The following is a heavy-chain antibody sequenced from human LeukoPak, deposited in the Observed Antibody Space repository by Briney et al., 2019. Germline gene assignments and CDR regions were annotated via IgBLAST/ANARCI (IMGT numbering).Heavy chain of an antibody. V-gene: IGHV4-38-2*02. CDR3: ARDRSVTYDAVDI. Sequence: KASETLSLTCSVSGYSIRSGYYWGCFRQPPGKGLERIGSIYHSGTTYYNPSLKSRVTISVDTSKNEFSLKLSSVTAADTAMYYCARDRSVTYDAVDIWGQGTMVTVSS. D-gene: IGHD4-17*01. CDR1: GYSIRSGYY. J-gene: IGHJ3*02. CDR2: IYHSGTT.